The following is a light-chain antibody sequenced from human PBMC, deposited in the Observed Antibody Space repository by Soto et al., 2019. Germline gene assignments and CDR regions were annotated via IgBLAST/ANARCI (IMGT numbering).Light chain of an antibody. Sequence: DIQMTQSPSTLSASVGDRVTITCRASHNIGSWLAWYQQKPGKAPNLLIYGASRLQSGVPSRFSGSGFGTEFTLTISSLQPDDFATYHCQQYDSYPYTFGQATKLEIK. J-gene: IGKJ2*01. V-gene: IGKV1-5*01. CDR3: QQYDSYPYT. CDR1: HNIGSW. CDR2: GAS.